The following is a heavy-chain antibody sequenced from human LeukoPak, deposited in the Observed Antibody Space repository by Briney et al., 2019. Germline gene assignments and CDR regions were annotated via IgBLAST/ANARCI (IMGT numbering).Heavy chain of an antibody. CDR1: GFPFSNYW. CDR3: ARDRQL. CDR2: ITSDGSTT. J-gene: IGHJ4*02. Sequence: GGSLRLSCAASGFPFSNYWMHWVRQAPGKGLVWVSRITSDGSTTTYADSVKGRFTISRDNAKNTLYLQMNSLRAEDTAVYYCARDRQLWGQGTLVTVSS. D-gene: IGHD6-13*01. V-gene: IGHV3-74*01.